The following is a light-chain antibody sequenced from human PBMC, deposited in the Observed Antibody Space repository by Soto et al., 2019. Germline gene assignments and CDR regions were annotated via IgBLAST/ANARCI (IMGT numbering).Light chain of an antibody. V-gene: IGLV2-14*03. CDR2: DVS. CDR3: SSYTSTSTLYV. CDR1: SSDIGGYNY. J-gene: IGLJ1*01. Sequence: QSALTQPASVSGSPGQSITISCTGTSSDIGGYNYVSWYQQLPGKVPKLIIYDVSNRPSGVSDRLSGSKSGNAASLTISGLQAEDEADYYCSSYTSTSTLYVFGTGTKLTV.